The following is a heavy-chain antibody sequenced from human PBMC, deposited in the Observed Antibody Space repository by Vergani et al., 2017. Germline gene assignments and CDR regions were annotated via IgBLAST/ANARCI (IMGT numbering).Heavy chain of an antibody. J-gene: IGHJ4*02. V-gene: IGHV1-2*02. Sequence: QVQLVQSGAEVKKPGASVKVSCKTSGFTFSGYYIHWVRQAPGQGLEWMGWVNPNSGGTNYAQKFQGRVTMTRDTSINTAYMELNRLQSDDTAMYYCARDTRGGEWSGGYWGQGTLVTVSS. D-gene: IGHD3-16*01. CDR2: VNPNSGGT. CDR3: ARDTRGGEWSGGY. CDR1: GFTFSGYY.